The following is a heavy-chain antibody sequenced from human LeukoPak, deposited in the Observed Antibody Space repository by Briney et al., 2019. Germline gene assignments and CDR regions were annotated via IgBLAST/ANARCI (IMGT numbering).Heavy chain of an antibody. Sequence: SETLSLTCTVSGGSISSYYWSWIRQPPGKGLEWIGYIYYSGSTYYNPSLKSRDTISVDTSKNQFSLKLSSVTAADTAVYYCARVPYSSGWYLDYWGQGTLVTVSS. V-gene: IGHV4-30-4*01. CDR1: GGSISSYY. D-gene: IGHD6-19*01. J-gene: IGHJ4*02. CDR2: IYYSGST. CDR3: ARVPYSSGWYLDY.